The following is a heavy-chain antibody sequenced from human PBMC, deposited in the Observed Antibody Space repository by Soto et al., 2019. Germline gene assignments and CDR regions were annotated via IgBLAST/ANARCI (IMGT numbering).Heavy chain of an antibody. CDR3: AKDASGTYYNWFDP. CDR2: LYNNGNT. Sequence: SETLSLTCTVSGGSISTYYWSWIRQPPGKGLEWIGFLYNNGNTKYNPSLQSRVTISLDASKNQFSLDLRSVTAADTAVYYCAKDASGTYYNWFDPWGQGILVTSPQ. CDR1: GGSISTYY. D-gene: IGHD3-10*01. V-gene: IGHV4-59*01. J-gene: IGHJ5*02.